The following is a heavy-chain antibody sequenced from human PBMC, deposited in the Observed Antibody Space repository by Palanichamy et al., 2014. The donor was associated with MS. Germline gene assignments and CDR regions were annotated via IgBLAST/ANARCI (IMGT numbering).Heavy chain of an antibody. CDR1: RFTFSNFG. CDR2: IWYNGGNK. CDR3: ARDRSDRYFDY. V-gene: IGHV3-33*08. J-gene: IGHJ4*02. Sequence: QVQLVEVWGRRGPAWEVLRLSCAASRFTFSNFGMHWVRQAPGKGLEWVAFIWYNGGNKYYSDAAKGRFTISRDNSKNTLFLQMDGLRAEDTAVYYCARDRSDRYFDYWGQGTLVRVSS.